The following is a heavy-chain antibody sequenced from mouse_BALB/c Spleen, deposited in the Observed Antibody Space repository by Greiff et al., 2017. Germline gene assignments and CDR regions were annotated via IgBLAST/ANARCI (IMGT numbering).Heavy chain of an antibody. Sequence: VHLVESGPGLVAPSQSLSITCTVSGFSLTSYGVHWVRQPPGKGLEWLGVIWAGGSTNYNSALMSRLSISKDNSKSQVFLKMNSLQTDDTAMYYCARDREGITTVGYFDVWGAGTTVTVSS. V-gene: IGHV2-9*02. CDR1: GFSLTSYG. D-gene: IGHD1-1*01. J-gene: IGHJ1*01. CDR3: ARDREGITTVGYFDV. CDR2: IWAGGST.